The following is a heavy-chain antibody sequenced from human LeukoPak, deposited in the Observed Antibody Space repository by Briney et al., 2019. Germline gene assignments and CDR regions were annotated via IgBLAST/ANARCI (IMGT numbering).Heavy chain of an antibody. D-gene: IGHD6-19*01. CDR2: VWYDGSKT. J-gene: IGHJ4*02. Sequence: GGPLRLSCAASGFTISSDGMHWVRQAPGKGLEWVAVVWYDGSKTLYADSVKGRFTISRDNSKNTLYLQMNSLRAEDTAVYYCAREGYSSGFGWGFDYWGQGTLVTVSS. CDR1: GFTISSDG. CDR3: AREGYSSGFGWGFDY. V-gene: IGHV3-33*01.